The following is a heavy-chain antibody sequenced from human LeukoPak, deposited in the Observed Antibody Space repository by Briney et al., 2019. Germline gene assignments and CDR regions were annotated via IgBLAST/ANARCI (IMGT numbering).Heavy chain of an antibody. CDR3: ARDSTGWSVDY. J-gene: IGHJ4*02. D-gene: IGHD6-19*01. CDR2: ISGSGGST. CDR1: GFTFSSYA. V-gene: IGHV3-23*01. Sequence: GGSLRLSCAASGFTFSSYAMSWVRQAPGKGLEWVSAISGSGGSTYYADSVKGRFTISRDNSKNTLYLQMNSLRAEDTAVYHCARDSTGWSVDYWGQGTLVTVSS.